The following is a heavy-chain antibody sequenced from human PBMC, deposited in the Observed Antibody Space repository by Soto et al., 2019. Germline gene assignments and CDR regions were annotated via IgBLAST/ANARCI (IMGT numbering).Heavy chain of an antibody. CDR2: IIPIFGTA. Sequence: QVQLVQSGAEVKKPGSSVKVSCKASGGTFSSYAISWVRQAPGQGLEWMGGIIPIFGTANYAQKFQGRVTITADESMSTGYMERSSLRSEDTAVYYCARKLDYYDSSGYYLSSFDIWGQGTMVTVSS. CDR3: ARKLDYYDSSGYYLSSFDI. CDR1: GGTFSSYA. V-gene: IGHV1-69*01. D-gene: IGHD3-22*01. J-gene: IGHJ3*02.